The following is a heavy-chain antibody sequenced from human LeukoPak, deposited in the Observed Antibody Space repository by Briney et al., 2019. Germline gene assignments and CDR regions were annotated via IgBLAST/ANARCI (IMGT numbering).Heavy chain of an antibody. J-gene: IGHJ4*02. V-gene: IGHV3-30-3*01. CDR2: ISYDGSNK. CDR1: GFTFSSYA. Sequence: GGSLRLSCAASGFTFSSYAMHWVRQAPGKGLEWVAVISYDGSNKYYADSVKGRFTISRDNSKNTLYLQVNSLGAEDTAVYYCAKEGGYCSSASCSAYDYWGQGTLVTVSS. D-gene: IGHD2-2*01. CDR3: AKEGGYCSSASCSAYDY.